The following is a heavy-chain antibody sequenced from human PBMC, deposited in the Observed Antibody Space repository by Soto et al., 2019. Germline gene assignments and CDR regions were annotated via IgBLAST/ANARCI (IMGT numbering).Heavy chain of an antibody. CDR2: IKSKTDGGTT. CDR3: TTVLCGGDCYDYYYGMDV. D-gene: IGHD2-21*02. V-gene: IGHV3-15*01. CDR1: GFTFSNAW. Sequence: GGSLRLSCAASGFTFSNAWMSWVRQAPGKGLEWVGRIKSKTDGGTTGYAAPVKGRFTISRDDSKNTLYLQMNSLKTEDTAVYYCTTVLCGGDCYDYYYGMDVWGQGTTVTVSS. J-gene: IGHJ6*02.